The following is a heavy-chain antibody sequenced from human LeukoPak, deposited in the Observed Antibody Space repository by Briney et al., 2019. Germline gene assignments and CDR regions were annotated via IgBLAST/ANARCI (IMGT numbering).Heavy chain of an antibody. J-gene: IGHJ3*02. CDR1: GFTFSSYA. D-gene: IGHD6-13*01. CDR3: ARDHVRSSSWRDAFDI. V-gene: IGHV3-30-3*01. CDR2: ISYDGSNK. Sequence: GRSLRLSCAASGFTFSSYAMHWVRQAPGKGLEWVAVISYDGSNKYYADSVKGRFTISRDNSKNTLYLQMNSLRAEDTAVYYCARDHVRSSSWRDAFDIWGQGTMVTVSS.